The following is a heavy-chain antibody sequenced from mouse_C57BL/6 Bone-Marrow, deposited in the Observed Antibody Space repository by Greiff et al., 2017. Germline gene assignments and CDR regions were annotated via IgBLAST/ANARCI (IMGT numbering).Heavy chain of an antibody. CDR2: LYPGDGDT. CDR3: ARDYGAWFAY. CDR1: GYAFSSSW. Sequence: QVQLKQSGPELVKPGASVKISCKASGYAFSSSWMNWVKQRPGKGLEWIGRLYPGDGDTNYNGKFKGKATPTADKSSSTAYMQLSSRTSEEAAVYFCARDYGAWFAYWGQGTLVTVSA. D-gene: IGHD2-4*01. V-gene: IGHV1-82*01. J-gene: IGHJ3*01.